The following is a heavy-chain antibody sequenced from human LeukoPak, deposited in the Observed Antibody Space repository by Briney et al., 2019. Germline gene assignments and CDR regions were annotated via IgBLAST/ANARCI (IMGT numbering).Heavy chain of an antibody. CDR1: GGTFRSYA. J-gene: IGHJ4*02. D-gene: IGHD4-11*01. CDR3: ASIGDDYSNYDIDY. V-gene: IGHV1-69*04. Sequence: SVKVSCHASGGTFRSYAISWVRQAPGQGLEWMGRIIPILGIANYAQKFQGRVTITADKSTSTAYMELSSLRSEDTAVYYCASIGDDYSNYDIDYWGQGTLVTVSS. CDR2: IIPILGIA.